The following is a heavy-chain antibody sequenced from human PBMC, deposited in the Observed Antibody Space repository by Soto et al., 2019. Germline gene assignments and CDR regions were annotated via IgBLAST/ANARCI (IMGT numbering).Heavy chain of an antibody. CDR1: GFTFSSYA. CDR3: ARVDYAGYYYAMDF. V-gene: IGHV3-30-3*01. CDR2: ISYDGSNK. J-gene: IGHJ6*02. D-gene: IGHD4-17*01. Sequence: QVQLVESGGGVVQPGRSLRLSCAASGFTFSSYAMHWVRQAPGKGLEWVAVISYDGSNKYYADTVKGRFTIARDNSKNTMYLQMNSLKAEDTTVYYCARVDYAGYYYAMDFWGQGTTVTVSS.